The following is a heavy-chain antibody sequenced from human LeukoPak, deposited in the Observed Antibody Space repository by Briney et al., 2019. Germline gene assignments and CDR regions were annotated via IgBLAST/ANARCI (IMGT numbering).Heavy chain of an antibody. CDR1: GYSFTSYW. V-gene: IGHV5-51*01. J-gene: IGHJ5*02. CDR2: IYPGDSDT. Sequence: GESLKISCKGSGYSFTSYWIGGVRQMPGKGLEGMGIIYPGDSDTRYSPSFQGQVTISADKSISTAYLQWSSLKASDTAMYYCARQVDCDSSSCFGFDPWGQGTLVTVSS. D-gene: IGHD6-13*01. CDR3: ARQVDCDSSSCFGFDP.